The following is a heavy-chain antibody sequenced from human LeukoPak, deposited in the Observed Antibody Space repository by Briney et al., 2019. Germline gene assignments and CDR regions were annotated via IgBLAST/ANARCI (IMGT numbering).Heavy chain of an antibody. J-gene: IGHJ4*02. CDR3: ARVSSGWYERSYYFDY. CDR1: GFTFSSYA. D-gene: IGHD6-19*01. Sequence: PGGSLRLSCAASGFTFSSYAMSWVRQAPGKGLEWVANIKQDGSEKYYVDSVKGRFTISRDNAKNSLYLQMNSLRAEDTAVYYCARVSSGWYERSYYFDYWGQGTLVTVSS. V-gene: IGHV3-7*03. CDR2: IKQDGSEK.